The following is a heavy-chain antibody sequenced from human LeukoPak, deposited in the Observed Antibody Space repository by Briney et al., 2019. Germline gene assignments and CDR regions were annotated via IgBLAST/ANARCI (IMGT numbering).Heavy chain of an antibody. D-gene: IGHD6-13*01. CDR3: ARESSSSWGYVRYFDY. J-gene: IGHJ4*02. CDR1: GGSISNYY. CDR2: IYTNGNT. V-gene: IGHV4-4*07. Sequence: SETLSLTCTVSGGSISNYYWTWIRQPAGKGLEWIGRIYTNGNTNYNPSLKSRVTMSVDTSKNQFSLKLSSVTAADTAVYYCARESSSSWGYVRYFDYWGQGTLVTVSS.